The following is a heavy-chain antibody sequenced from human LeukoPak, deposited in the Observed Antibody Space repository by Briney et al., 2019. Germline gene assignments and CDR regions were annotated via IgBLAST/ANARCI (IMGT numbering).Heavy chain of an antibody. Sequence: GRSLRLSCEASGFRFDDYAMHWVRQAPGKGLEWVSGLSYNRGYIGYADSVKGRFTISRDNSKNTLYLQMNSLRAEDTAVYYCAKIPVSYSSGWSNFDYWGQGTLVTVSS. CDR2: LSYNRGYI. CDR1: GFRFDDYA. J-gene: IGHJ4*02. CDR3: AKIPVSYSSGWSNFDY. V-gene: IGHV3-9*01. D-gene: IGHD6-19*01.